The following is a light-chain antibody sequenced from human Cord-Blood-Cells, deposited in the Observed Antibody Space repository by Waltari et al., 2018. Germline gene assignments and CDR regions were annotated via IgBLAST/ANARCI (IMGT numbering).Light chain of an antibody. J-gene: IGLJ3*02. CDR2: DVS. CDR3: SSYTGSSTWV. Sequence: QSALTQPAAVSGSPGQSITISCTGTSSDVGGYNYVSWYQQHPGTAPKLMIYDVSNRPSGVSNRFSGSKAGSTASLTISRLQAEDLADSYCSSYTGSSTWVFGGGTKLPVL. CDR1: SSDVGGYNY. V-gene: IGLV2-14*03.